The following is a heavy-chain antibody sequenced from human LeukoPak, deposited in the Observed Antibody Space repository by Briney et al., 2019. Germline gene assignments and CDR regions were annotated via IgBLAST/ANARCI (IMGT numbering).Heavy chain of an antibody. V-gene: IGHV1-24*01. CDR1: GYTPTELS. D-gene: IGHD1-26*01. CDR2: FYPEDAET. CDR3: ATGGSLIVGETGFDY. J-gene: IGHJ4*02. Sequence: GASVKVSCMVSGYTPTELSMHWVRHAPGKGLEWRGRFYPEDAETIYAQKFQGRVNMTEPTSTDTAYRELSSLRSDDTAVYYCATGGSLIVGETGFDYWGQGTLVTVSS.